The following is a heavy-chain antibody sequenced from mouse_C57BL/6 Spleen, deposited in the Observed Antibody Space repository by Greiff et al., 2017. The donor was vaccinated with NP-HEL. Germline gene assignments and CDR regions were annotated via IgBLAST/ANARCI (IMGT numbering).Heavy chain of an antibody. J-gene: IGHJ2*01. CDR1: GYSITSGYD. CDR3: ARDERFIHYGSNLGYFDY. V-gene: IGHV3-1*01. D-gene: IGHD1-1*01. Sequence: EVQLQQSGPGMVKPSQSLSLTCTVTGYSITSGYDWHWIRHFPGNKLEWMGYISYSGSTNYNPSLKSRISITHDTSKNHFFLKLNSVTTEDTATYYCARDERFIHYGSNLGYFDYWGQGTTLTVSS. CDR2: ISYSGST.